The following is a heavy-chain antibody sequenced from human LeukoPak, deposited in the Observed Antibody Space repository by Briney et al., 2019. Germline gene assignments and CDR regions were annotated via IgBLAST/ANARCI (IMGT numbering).Heavy chain of an antibody. J-gene: IGHJ4*02. D-gene: IGHD3-10*01. V-gene: IGHV3-30*18. CDR1: GFTFSNYG. CDR3: AKGHYGSGSSLDY. Sequence: GGSLRLSCAASGFTFSNYGMHGVRQAPGKGLEWVAVISYDGNNKYYTDSVKGRFTISRDTSKNTLYLQMNSLRAEDTAVYYCAKGHYGSGSSLDYWGQGTLVTVSS. CDR2: ISYDGNNK.